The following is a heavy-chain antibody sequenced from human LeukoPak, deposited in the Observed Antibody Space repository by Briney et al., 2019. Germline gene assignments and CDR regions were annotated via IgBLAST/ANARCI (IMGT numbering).Heavy chain of an antibody. J-gene: IGHJ6*02. V-gene: IGHV3-30-3*01. CDR2: ISYDGGNK. D-gene: IGHD6-13*01. CDR3: ARDRLQQLVNYYYGMGV. CDR1: GFTFSSYA. Sequence: GGSLRLSCAASGFTFSSYAMYWVRQAPGKGLEWVAVISYDGGNKYYADSVKGRFTISRDNSKNTLYLQMNSLRAEDTAVYYCARDRLQQLVNYYYGMGVWGQGTTVTVSS.